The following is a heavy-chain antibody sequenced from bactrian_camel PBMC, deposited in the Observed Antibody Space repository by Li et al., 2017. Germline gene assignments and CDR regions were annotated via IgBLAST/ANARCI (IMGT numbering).Heavy chain of an antibody. CDR2: IDSDGET. Sequence: HVQLVESGGGSVQAGGSLPLSCAASGDTASSVCMGWIRQVSGKEREGVASIDSDGETTYADSVKGRFIISRDNTKNIVYLQMNSLKSEDTALYYCATKGDGNWYQTLGYWGQGTQVTVS. D-gene: IGHD6*01. J-gene: IGHJ6*01. CDR3: ATKGDGNWYQTLGY. V-gene: IGHV3S9*01. CDR1: GDTASSVC.